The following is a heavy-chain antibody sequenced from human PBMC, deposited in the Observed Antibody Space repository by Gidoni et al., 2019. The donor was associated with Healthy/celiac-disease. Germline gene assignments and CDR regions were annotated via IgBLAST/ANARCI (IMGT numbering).Heavy chain of an antibody. Sequence: QVQLVQSGAAVKKPGSSVKASCQASAVPFSRYAISWVRQAPGQGLGWMGGISPIFGTANYAQKFQGRVTITADESTSTAYMELSSLRAEDTAVYYCARGGLRVVAATGWFDPWGQGTLVTVSS. D-gene: IGHD2-15*01. CDR3: ARGGLRVVAATGWFDP. V-gene: IGHV1-69*01. J-gene: IGHJ5*02. CDR2: ISPIFGTA. CDR1: AVPFSRYA.